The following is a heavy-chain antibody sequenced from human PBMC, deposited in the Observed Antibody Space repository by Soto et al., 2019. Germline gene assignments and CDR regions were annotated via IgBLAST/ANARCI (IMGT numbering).Heavy chain of an antibody. Sequence: SETLSLTCTVSGGSISNSYWSWIRQSPGKGLEWIGYIYSSGSTNYNPSLKSRVTISVDTSKNQFSLKLSSLIAADTAVYYCARHSPQSFYGSGPWDVWGQGTTVTV. CDR3: ARHSPQSFYGSGPWDV. D-gene: IGHD3-10*01. CDR1: GGSISNSY. J-gene: IGHJ6*01. V-gene: IGHV4-59*08. CDR2: IYSSGST.